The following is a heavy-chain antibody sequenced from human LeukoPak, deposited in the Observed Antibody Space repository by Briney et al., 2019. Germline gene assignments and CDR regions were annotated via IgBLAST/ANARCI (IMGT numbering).Heavy chain of an antibody. Sequence: GGSLRLSCAASGFTFSSYAMSWVRQAPGKGLEWVSAISGSGGSTYYADSAKGRFTISRDNSKNTLYLQMNSLRAEDTAVYYCXXXXXWLLXXGAFDYWGQGTLVTVS. V-gene: IGHV3-23*01. CDR3: XXXXXWLLXXGAFDY. J-gene: IGHJ4*02. CDR1: GFTFSSYA. CDR2: ISGSGGST. D-gene: IGHD3-10*01.